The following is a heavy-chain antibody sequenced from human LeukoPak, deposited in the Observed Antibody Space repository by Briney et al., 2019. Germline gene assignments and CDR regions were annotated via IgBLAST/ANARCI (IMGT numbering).Heavy chain of an antibody. V-gene: IGHV3-11*01. CDR3: ARDTRSWWVDY. Sequence: GGSLRLSCAAAGFTFSDYYMSWIRQAPGKGLEWVSYISSSGSTIYYADSVKGRFTISRDNAKNSLYLQMNSLRAEDTAVYYCARDTRSWWVDYWGQGTLVTVSS. CDR1: GFTFSDYY. D-gene: IGHD6-13*01. CDR2: ISSSGSTI. J-gene: IGHJ4*02.